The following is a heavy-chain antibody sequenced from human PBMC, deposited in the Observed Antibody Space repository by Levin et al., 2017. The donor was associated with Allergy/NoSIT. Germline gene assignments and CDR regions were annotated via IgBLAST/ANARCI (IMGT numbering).Heavy chain of an antibody. J-gene: IGHJ4*02. CDR3: AKSKSHSISYFDN. Sequence: HPSETLSLTCAASGFTFSLFGMAWVRQAPGKGLEWVSGLTGSGDTTNYADSVQGRFTMSRDNSKNTIYLRMHSLRPEDTAVYYCAKSKSHSISYFDNWGQGTLVTVSS. V-gene: IGHV3-23*01. CDR1: GFTFSLFG. CDR2: LTGSGDTT. D-gene: IGHD4-11*01.